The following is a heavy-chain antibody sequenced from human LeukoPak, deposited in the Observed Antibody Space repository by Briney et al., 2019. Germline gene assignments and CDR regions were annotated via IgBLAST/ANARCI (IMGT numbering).Heavy chain of an antibody. CDR2: ISGSGGST. CDR3: ARDIEQQLVPLDY. CDR1: GFTFSSYA. D-gene: IGHD6-13*01. V-gene: IGHV3-23*01. J-gene: IGHJ4*02. Sequence: GGSLRLSCAASGFTFSSYAMSWVRQAPGKGLEWVSAISGSGGSTYYADSVKGRFTISRDNSKNTLYLQMNSLRAEDTAVYYCARDIEQQLVPLDYWGQGTLVTVSS.